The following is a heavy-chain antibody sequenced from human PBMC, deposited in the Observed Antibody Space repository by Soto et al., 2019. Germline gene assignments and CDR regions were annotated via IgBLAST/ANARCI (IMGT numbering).Heavy chain of an antibody. D-gene: IGHD3-3*01. CDR3: ARAWGHYDFWSGYRDYYYYGMDV. V-gene: IGHV3-48*02. Sequence: EVQLVESGGGLVQPGGSLRLSCAASGFTFSSYSMNWVRQAPGKGLEWVSYISSSSSTIYYADSVKGRFTISRDNAKNSLYLQMNSLRDEDTAVYYCARAWGHYDFWSGYRDYYYYGMDVWGQGTTVTVSS. CDR2: ISSSSSTI. CDR1: GFTFSSYS. J-gene: IGHJ6*02.